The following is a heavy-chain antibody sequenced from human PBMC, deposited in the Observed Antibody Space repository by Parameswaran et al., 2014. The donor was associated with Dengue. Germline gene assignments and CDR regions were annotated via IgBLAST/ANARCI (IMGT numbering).Heavy chain of an antibody. D-gene: IGHD1-26*01. Sequence: VRQAPGKGLEWIGSIYYSGSTYYNPSLKSRVTISVDTSKNQFSLKLSSVTAADTAVYYCARQSGSYKNIDYWGQGTLVTVSS. CDR3: ARQSGSYKNIDY. V-gene: IGHV4-39*01. CDR2: IYYSGST. J-gene: IGHJ4*02.